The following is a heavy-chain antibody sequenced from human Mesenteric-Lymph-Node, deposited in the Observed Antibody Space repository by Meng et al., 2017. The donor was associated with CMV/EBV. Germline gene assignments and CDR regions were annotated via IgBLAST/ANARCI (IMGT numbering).Heavy chain of an antibody. CDR2: IRTKAYGGTT. CDR3: TRSIRGSRWPPPDY. CDR1: GFTFGDYA. V-gene: IGHV3-49*04. J-gene: IGHJ4*02. D-gene: IGHD6-13*01. Sequence: GGSLRLSCTTSGFTFGDYAMSWVRQAPGKGLEWVGLIRTKAYGGTTEYAASVKGRFTVSRDDSKSIAFLEMNSLKTEDTAVYYCTRSIRGSRWPPPDYWGQGTLVTVSS.